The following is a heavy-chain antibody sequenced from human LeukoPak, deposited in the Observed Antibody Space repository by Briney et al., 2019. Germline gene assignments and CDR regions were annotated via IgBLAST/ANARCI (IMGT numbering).Heavy chain of an antibody. CDR3: ARDSSGYPPYY. V-gene: IGHV1-18*01. J-gene: IGHJ4*02. D-gene: IGHD3-22*01. Sequence: ASVKVSCKVSGVTFTSYVISWVRQAPGQGLEWMGWISGYNGNTNYAQNVQDRVTMTTDTSTSTAYMELRSLRSDDTAGYYCARDSSGYPPYYWGQGTLVTVSS. CDR2: ISGYNGNT. CDR1: GVTFTSYV.